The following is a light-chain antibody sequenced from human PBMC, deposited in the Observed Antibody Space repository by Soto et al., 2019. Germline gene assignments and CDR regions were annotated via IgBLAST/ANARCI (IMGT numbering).Light chain of an antibody. CDR3: QQYERWPPLT. CDR2: GAS. V-gene: IGKV3-15*01. CDR1: QSVRSE. J-gene: IGKJ4*01. Sequence: EIVMTQSPASLSVSPGERVTLSCRASQSVRSELAWYQQKSGQPPRLLIYGASTRATGIPARFSGSGSGTEFTLTINDLQSEDFAVYYGQQYERWPPLTFGGGTKVEIK.